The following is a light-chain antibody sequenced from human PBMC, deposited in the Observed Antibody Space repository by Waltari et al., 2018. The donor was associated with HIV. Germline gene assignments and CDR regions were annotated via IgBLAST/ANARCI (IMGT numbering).Light chain of an antibody. Sequence: QSVLTQPPSVSGAPGQRVTLSCPGSSSNIGAGYDVPWYQQLPGTAPKLLIYANINRPSGVPDRFSGSKSGSSASLAITGLQAEDEAHYYCQSFDSSLTTSGVIFGGGTKLTVL. CDR2: ANI. J-gene: IGLJ2*01. CDR3: QSFDSSLTTSGVI. V-gene: IGLV1-40*01. CDR1: SSNIGAGYD.